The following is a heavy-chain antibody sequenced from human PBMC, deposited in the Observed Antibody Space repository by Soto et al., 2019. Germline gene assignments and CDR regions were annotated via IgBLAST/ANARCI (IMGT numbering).Heavy chain of an antibody. D-gene: IGHD4-17*01. J-gene: IGHJ5*02. CDR2: IYYSGST. CDR1: GGSISSSSYY. CDR3: ARHLFYGDYFWFDP. Sequence: SETLSLTCTVSGGSISSSSYYWGWIRQPPGKGLEWIGSIYYSGSTYYNPSLKSRVTISVDTSKNQFSLKLSSVTAADTAVYYCARHLFYGDYFWFDPWGQGTLITVSS. V-gene: IGHV4-39*01.